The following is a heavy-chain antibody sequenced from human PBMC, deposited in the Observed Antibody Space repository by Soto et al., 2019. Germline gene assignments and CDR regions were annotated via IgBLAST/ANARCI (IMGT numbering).Heavy chain of an antibody. V-gene: IGHV4-31*03. Sequence: SETLSLTCTVSGGSISSGGYYWSWIRQHPGKGLEWIGYIYYSGSTYYNPSLKSRVTISVDTSKNQFSLKLSSVTAADTAVYYCARDRIVATTNYYYGMDVWGQGTTVTVSS. CDR2: IYYSGST. J-gene: IGHJ6*02. CDR3: ARDRIVATTNYYYGMDV. D-gene: IGHD5-12*01. CDR1: GGSISSGGYY.